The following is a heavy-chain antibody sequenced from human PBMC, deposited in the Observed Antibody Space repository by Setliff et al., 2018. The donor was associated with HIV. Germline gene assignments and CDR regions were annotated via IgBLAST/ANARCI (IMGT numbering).Heavy chain of an antibody. CDR2: IYTSGST. V-gene: IGHV4-4*07. D-gene: IGHD7-27*01. J-gene: IGHJ5*02. Sequence: KPSETLSLTCNVSGGSISGYFWTWIRQPAGKGLEWIGRIYTSGSTNYNPSLKSRLSMSIDTSKNHFSLRLTSVTAADTAAYYCARDLPELTGRSFDPWGQGIQVTVSS. CDR1: GGSISGYF. CDR3: ARDLPELTGRSFDP.